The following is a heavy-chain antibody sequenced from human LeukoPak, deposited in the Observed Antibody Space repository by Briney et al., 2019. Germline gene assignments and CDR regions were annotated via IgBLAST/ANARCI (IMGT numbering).Heavy chain of an antibody. CDR3: ANPGYCSSTSCLIRGNY. J-gene: IGHJ4*02. Sequence: ASVKVSCKASGGTFSSYAISWVRQAPGQGLEWMGGIIPIFGTANYAQKFQGRVTITTDESTSTAYMELSSLRSEDTAVYYCANPGYCSSTSCLIRGNYWGQGTLVTVSS. CDR1: GGTFSSYA. V-gene: IGHV1-69*05. D-gene: IGHD2-2*01. CDR2: IIPIFGTA.